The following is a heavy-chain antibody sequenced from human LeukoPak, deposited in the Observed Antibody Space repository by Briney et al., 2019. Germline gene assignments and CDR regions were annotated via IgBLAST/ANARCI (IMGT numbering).Heavy chain of an antibody. CDR1: GASLDRGRYY. Sequence: SETLSLTCTVSGASLDRGRYYWGWIRQPPGKGLEWIGSSHYSGTTYYNPSLKSRVTITIDTSNNQFSLKLSSVTAADTAVYYCARGTPYNPWGQGTLVTVSS. V-gene: IGHV4-39*07. CDR2: SHYSGTT. CDR3: ARGTPYNP. D-gene: IGHD4-11*01. J-gene: IGHJ5*02.